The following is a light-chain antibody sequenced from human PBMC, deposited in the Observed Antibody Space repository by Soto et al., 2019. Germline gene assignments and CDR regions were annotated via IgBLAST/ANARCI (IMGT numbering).Light chain of an antibody. J-gene: IGKJ1*01. V-gene: IGKV3-11*01. CDR1: QSVSSY. CDR3: QHRSSWQWT. CDR2: DAA. Sequence: DIVLTQVPATLSLSPGQRPTLSCRAGQSVSSYLAWSQQQPGQPTRILIYDAANSATGIPARRGCSWYGKDFTLTISSLEPEDVAAYYCQHRSSWQWTFGQGTKVDIK.